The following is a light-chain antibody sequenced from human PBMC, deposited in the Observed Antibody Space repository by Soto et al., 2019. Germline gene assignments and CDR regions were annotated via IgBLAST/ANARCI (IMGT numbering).Light chain of an antibody. Sequence: EIVMTQSPATLSVSPGERATLSCRASQSVTSNLAWYQQKPGHAPRLLIYGASTRATGIPARFSGSGSGTEFTLTISSLQSEDFAVYCCQQYGSSGTFGQGTKVDIK. CDR3: QQYGSSGT. J-gene: IGKJ1*01. V-gene: IGKV3-15*01. CDR1: QSVTSN. CDR2: GAS.